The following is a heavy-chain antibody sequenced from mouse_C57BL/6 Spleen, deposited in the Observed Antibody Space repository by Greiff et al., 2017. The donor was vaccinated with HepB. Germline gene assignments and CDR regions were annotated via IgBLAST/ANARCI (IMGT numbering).Heavy chain of an antibody. Sequence: QVQLQQSGAELVRPGASVKLSCKASGYTFTDYYINWVKQRPGQGLEWIARIYPGSGNTYYNEKFKGKATLTAEKSSSTAYMQLSSLTSEDSAVYFCARWGLRRHYFDYWGQGTTLTVSS. J-gene: IGHJ2*01. CDR2: IYPGSGNT. CDR1: GYTFTDYY. CDR3: ARWGLRRHYFDY. V-gene: IGHV1-76*01. D-gene: IGHD2-2*01.